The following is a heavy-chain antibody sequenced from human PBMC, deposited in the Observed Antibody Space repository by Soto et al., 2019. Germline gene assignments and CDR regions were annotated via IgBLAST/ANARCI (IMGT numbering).Heavy chain of an antibody. Sequence: PSETLSLTCAVYGGSFSGYYWSWIRQPPGKGLEWIGEINHSGSTNYNPSLKSRVSISVDTSKNQFSLKLSSVTAADTAVYYCARGGETTGPTDYYYYYMDVWGKGTTVTVSS. V-gene: IGHV4-34*01. D-gene: IGHD4-17*01. CDR2: INHSGST. J-gene: IGHJ6*03. CDR3: ARGGETTGPTDYYYYYMDV. CDR1: GGSFSGYY.